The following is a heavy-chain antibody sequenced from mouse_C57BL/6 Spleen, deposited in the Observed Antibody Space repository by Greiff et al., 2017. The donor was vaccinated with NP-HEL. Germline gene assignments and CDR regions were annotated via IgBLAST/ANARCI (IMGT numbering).Heavy chain of an antibody. CDR3: ARIYDTATGHFDY. CDR1: GYTFTSYW. V-gene: IGHV1-64*01. D-gene: IGHD2-3*01. J-gene: IGHJ2*01. CDR2: IHPNSGST. Sequence: QVQLQQPGAELVKPGASVKLSCKASGYTFTSYWMHWVKQRPGQGLEWIGMIHPNSGSTNYNEKFKSKATLTVDKSSSTAYMQLSNLTSEDSAVYYCARIYDTATGHFDYWGQGTTLTVSS.